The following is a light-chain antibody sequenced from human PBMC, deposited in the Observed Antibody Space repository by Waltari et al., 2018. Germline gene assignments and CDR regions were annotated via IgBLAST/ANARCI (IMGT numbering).Light chain of an antibody. V-gene: IGKV3-15*01. Sequence: EVVMTQSPATLSVSPGESVTPSCRASQRVNDNLAWYQQKVGQAPRLLIYGVSSRATGIPARFSGTGSGTDFTLTITSLQAEDFAVYYCQHYNKWPPWTFGQGTKVEFK. CDR2: GVS. J-gene: IGKJ1*01. CDR1: QRVNDN. CDR3: QHYNKWPPWT.